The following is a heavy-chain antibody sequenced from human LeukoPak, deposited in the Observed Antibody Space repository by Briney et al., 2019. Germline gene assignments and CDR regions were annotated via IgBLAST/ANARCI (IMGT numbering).Heavy chain of an antibody. J-gene: IGHJ3*02. V-gene: IGHV1-69*13. CDR2: IIPIFGTA. CDR3: AREGVYGGNSHDAFDI. D-gene: IGHD4-23*01. CDR1: GGTFSSYA. Sequence: ASVKVSCKASGGTFSSYAISWVRQAPGQGLEWMGGIIPIFGTANYAQKFQGRVTITADESTSTAYMELSSLRSEDTAVYYCAREGVYGGNSHDAFDIWGQGTMVTVSS.